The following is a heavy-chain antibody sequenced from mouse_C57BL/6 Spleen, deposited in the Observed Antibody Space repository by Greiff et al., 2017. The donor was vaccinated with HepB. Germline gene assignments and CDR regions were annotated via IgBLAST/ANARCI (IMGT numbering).Heavy chain of an antibody. V-gene: IGHV1-62-2*01. J-gene: IGHJ4*01. CDR2: FYPGSGSI. Sequence: QVQLQQSGAELVKPGASVKLSCKASGYTFTEYTIHWVKQRSGQGLEWIGWFYPGSGSIKYNEKFKDKATLTADKSSSTVYMELSRLTSEDSAVYFCAGHEGPYYYGSSYFYAMDYWGQGTSVTVSS. CDR3: AGHEGPYYYGSSYFYAMDY. CDR1: GYTFTEYT. D-gene: IGHD1-1*01.